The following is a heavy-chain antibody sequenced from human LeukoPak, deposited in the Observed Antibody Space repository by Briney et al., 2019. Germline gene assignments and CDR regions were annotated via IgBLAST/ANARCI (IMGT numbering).Heavy chain of an antibody. CDR3: ARAYYDFWSGPPRLDFDY. D-gene: IGHD3-3*01. CDR2: IDYSGST. CDR1: GGSISSSSYY. J-gene: IGHJ4*02. Sequence: PSETLSLTCTVSGGSISSSSYYWGWIRQPPGKGLEWIGSIDYSGSTYYNPSLKSRVTISVDTPKNQISLKLSSVTAADTAVFYCARAYYDFWSGPPRLDFDYWGQGTLVTVSS. V-gene: IGHV4-39*07.